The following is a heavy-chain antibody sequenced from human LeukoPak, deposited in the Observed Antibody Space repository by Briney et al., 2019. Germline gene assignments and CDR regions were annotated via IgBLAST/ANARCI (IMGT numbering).Heavy chain of an antibody. CDR3: ARDSAGILVDAVQYFQH. CDR1: GYTFTSYH. Sequence: ASVKVSCKASGYTFTSYHINWVRQATGQGLEWMGWMNPNNGNTGYAQKFQGRVTMTRNTSISTAYMALSSLRSEDTAVYYCARDSAGILVDAVQYFQHWGEGALVTDSP. J-gene: IGHJ1*01. V-gene: IGHV1-8*01. CDR2: MNPNNGNT. D-gene: IGHD2-8*01.